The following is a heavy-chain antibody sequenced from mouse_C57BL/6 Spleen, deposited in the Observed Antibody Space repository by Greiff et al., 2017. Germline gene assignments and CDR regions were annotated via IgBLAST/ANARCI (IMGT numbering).Heavy chain of an antibody. CDR1: GYTFTDYE. D-gene: IGHD1-1*01. CDR2: IDPETGGT. V-gene: IGHV1-15*01. Sequence: QVQLQQSGAELVRPGASVTLSCKASGYTFTDYEMHWVKQTPVHGLEWIGAIDPETGGTAYNQKFKGKAILTADKSSSTAYMELRSLTSEDSAVYYCTRPYYYGSPFAYWGQGTLVTVSA. J-gene: IGHJ3*01. CDR3: TRPYYYGSPFAY.